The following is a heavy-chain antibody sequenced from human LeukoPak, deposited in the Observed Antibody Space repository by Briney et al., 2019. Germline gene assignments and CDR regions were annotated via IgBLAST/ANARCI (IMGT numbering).Heavy chain of an antibody. J-gene: IGHJ6*03. Sequence: GRSLRLSCAASGFTFDDYAMHWVRQAPGKGLEWVSGISWNSGSIGYADSVKGRFTISRDNAKNSLYLQMNSLRAEDTAVYYCARDYNNPYYYYYMDVWGKGTTVTVSS. V-gene: IGHV3-9*01. CDR2: ISWNSGSI. D-gene: IGHD1-1*01. CDR1: GFTFDDYA. CDR3: ARDYNNPYYYYYMDV.